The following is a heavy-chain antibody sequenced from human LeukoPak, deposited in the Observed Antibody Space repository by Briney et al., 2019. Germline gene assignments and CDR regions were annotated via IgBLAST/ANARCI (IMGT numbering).Heavy chain of an antibody. D-gene: IGHD1-14*01. CDR3: ARDSASNPHFIDC. V-gene: IGHV1-2*02. CDR1: GYTFIGYY. CDR2: INPNSGDT. J-gene: IGHJ4*02. Sequence: ASVKVSCKASGYTFIGYYIHWVRQAPGQGLEWMGWINPNSGDTSYAQKFQGRVTMTRDKSIRTAYMELSRLRSDDTAVYYCARDSASNPHFIDCWGQETLVTVSS.